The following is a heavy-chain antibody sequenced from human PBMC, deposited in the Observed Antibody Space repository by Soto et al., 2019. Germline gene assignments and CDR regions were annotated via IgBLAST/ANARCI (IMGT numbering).Heavy chain of an antibody. D-gene: IGHD1-1*01. Sequence: PSETLSLTCTVSGASISSYYWSWIRQPPGKGLEWIGYVYYSRSTNYNPSLKSRVTISVDTSKNQFSLKLSSVTAADTAMYYCARDTTPSLWGQGTLVTVSS. CDR2: VYYSRST. V-gene: IGHV4-59*01. J-gene: IGHJ4*02. CDR1: GASISSYY. CDR3: ARDTTPSL.